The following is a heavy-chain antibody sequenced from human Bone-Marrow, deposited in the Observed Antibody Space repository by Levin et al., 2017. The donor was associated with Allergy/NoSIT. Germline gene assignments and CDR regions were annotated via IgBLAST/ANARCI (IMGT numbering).Heavy chain of an antibody. CDR2: INSDGSST. CDR3: ARGGKQHNSGWQVRGTDFNGLDV. CDR1: GFTFRNYW. V-gene: IGHV3-74*01. Sequence: PGGSLRLSCAASGFTFRNYWMHWVRQDPGKGLLWVSRINSDGSSTKYVDSVKGRFTISRDNARNTLYLQMNNLRGDDTGVYYCARGGKQHNSGWQVRGTDFNGLDVWGQGTTVTVSS. D-gene: IGHD6-19*01. J-gene: IGHJ6*02.